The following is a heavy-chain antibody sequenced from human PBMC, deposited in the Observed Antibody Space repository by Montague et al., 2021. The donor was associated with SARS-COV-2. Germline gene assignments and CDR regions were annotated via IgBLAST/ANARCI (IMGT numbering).Heavy chain of an antibody. Sequence: ALVKPTQTLTLTCTFSGFSLSTSEVGVGWIRQPPGKAPEFLALIYGDDDNRYKPSLKSRLTITKVTSKNQVVLTMTNVDPVDTATYYCANFGILRYFDPGGQGTLVTISS. CDR2: IYGDDDN. CDR1: GFSLSTSEVG. V-gene: IGHV2-5*02. CDR3: ANFGILRYFDP. J-gene: IGHJ5*02. D-gene: IGHD3-9*01.